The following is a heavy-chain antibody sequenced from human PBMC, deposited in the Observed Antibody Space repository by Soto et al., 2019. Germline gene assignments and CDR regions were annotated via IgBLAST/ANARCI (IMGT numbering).Heavy chain of an antibody. CDR2: IYYSGST. CDR1: GGSISSSSYY. Sequence: SETLSLTCTVSGGSISSSSYYWGWIRQPPGKGLEWIGSIYYSGSTYYNPSLKSRVTISVDTSKNQFSLKLSSVTAADTAVYYCARTRDGYNIYAFDISGQGTMVTVSS. J-gene: IGHJ3*02. D-gene: IGHD5-12*01. V-gene: IGHV4-39*01. CDR3: ARTRDGYNIYAFDI.